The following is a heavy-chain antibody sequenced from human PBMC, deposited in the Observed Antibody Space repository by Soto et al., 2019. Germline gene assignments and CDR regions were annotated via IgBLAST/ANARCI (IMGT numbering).Heavy chain of an antibody. J-gene: IGHJ3*02. CDR3: ARDRQGYCSGGSCYDAFDI. Sequence: SPTLSLTCAISGDSVSSNSAAWHWIRQSPSRGLEWLGRTYYRSKWYTDYAISVKSRITINPDTSKNQFSLQLNSVTPEDTAVYYCARDRQGYCSGGSCYDAFDIWGQGTMVTVSS. CDR2: TYYRSKWYT. D-gene: IGHD2-15*01. V-gene: IGHV6-1*01. CDR1: GDSVSSNSAA.